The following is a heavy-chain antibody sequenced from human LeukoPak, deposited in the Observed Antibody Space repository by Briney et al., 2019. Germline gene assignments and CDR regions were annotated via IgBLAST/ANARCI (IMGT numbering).Heavy chain of an antibody. Sequence: PSETLSLTCTVSGCSISSYYWSWIRQPPGKGLEWIGYIYYSGSTNYNPSLKSRVTISVDTSKNQFSLKLSSVTAADTAVYYCARVGDYGDYYYYGMDVWGQGTTVTVSS. D-gene: IGHD4-17*01. CDR2: IYYSGST. V-gene: IGHV4-59*01. CDR1: GCSISSYY. CDR3: ARVGDYGDYYYYGMDV. J-gene: IGHJ6*02.